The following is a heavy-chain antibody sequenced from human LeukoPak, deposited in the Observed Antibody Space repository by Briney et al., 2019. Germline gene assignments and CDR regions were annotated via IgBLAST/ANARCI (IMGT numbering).Heavy chain of an antibody. D-gene: IGHD5-12*01. V-gene: IGHV3-21*01. CDR2: ISSSSSYI. CDR1: GFTFSSYN. J-gene: IGHJ4*02. CDR3: ARDEDGYSGYDEGY. Sequence: PGGSLRLSCAASGFTFSSYNMNWVRQAPGKGLEWVSSISSSSSYIYYADSVKGRFTISRDNAKNSLYLQMNSLRAEDTAVYYCARDEDGYSGYDEGYWGQGTLVTVSS.